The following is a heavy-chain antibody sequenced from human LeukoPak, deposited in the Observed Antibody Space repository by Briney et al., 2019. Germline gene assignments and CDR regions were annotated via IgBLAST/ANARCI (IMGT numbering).Heavy chain of an antibody. D-gene: IGHD2-21*02. J-gene: IGHJ4*02. Sequence: PGGSLRLSCAASGFTVSSNYMSWVRQAPGKGLEWVSVIYGGGSTYYADSVKGRFTISRDNSKNTLYLQMNSLRAEDTAVYYCARNPDCGGDCYSIAFDYWGQGTLVTVSS. CDR1: GFTVSSNY. V-gene: IGHV3-66*01. CDR2: IYGGGST. CDR3: ARNPDCGGDCYSIAFDY.